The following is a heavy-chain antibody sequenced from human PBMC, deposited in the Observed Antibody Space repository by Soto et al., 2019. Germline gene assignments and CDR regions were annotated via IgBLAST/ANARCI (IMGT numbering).Heavy chain of an antibody. D-gene: IGHD3-3*01. CDR2: IYYSGST. Sequence: SETLSLTCTVSGGSISSSSYYWGWIRQPPGKGLEWIGSIYYSGSTHYNPSLKSRVTISVDTSKNQFSLKLSSVTAADTAVYYCARHVGFGVVPMGVDYYYYYGMDVWGQGTTVTVSS. CDR1: GGSISSSSYY. J-gene: IGHJ6*02. CDR3: ARHVGFGVVPMGVDYYYYYGMDV. V-gene: IGHV4-39*01.